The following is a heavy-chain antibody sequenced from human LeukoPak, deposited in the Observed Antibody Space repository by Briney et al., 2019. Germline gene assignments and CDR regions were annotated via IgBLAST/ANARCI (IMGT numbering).Heavy chain of an antibody. Sequence: PGGSLRLSXATSGFSFSSHGIHWVRQTPGKGLEWLAFIRYDGNNEYYADSVKGRFTISRDNSKNTLYLQMNSLKPEDTAVYYCAKVMARGITSTPDYWGQGTLVTVSS. CDR3: AKVMARGITSTPDY. V-gene: IGHV3-30*02. CDR1: GFSFSSHG. CDR2: IRYDGNNE. J-gene: IGHJ4*02. D-gene: IGHD3-10*01.